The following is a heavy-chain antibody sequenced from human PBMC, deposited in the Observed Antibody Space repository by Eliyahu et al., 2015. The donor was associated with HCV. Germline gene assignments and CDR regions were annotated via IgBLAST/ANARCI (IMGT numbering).Heavy chain of an antibody. V-gene: IGHV4-61*01. CDR2: IYYSGST. Sequence: QVQLQESGPGLVKPSETLSLTCTVSGGSVSSGSYYWSWIRQPPGKGLEWIGYIYYSGSTNYNPSLKSRVTISVDTSKNQFSLKLSSVTAADTAVYYCASGSVPTPGYFDYWGQGTLVTVSS. D-gene: IGHD4/OR15-4a*01. CDR3: ASGSVPTPGYFDY. CDR1: GGSVSSGSYY. J-gene: IGHJ4*02.